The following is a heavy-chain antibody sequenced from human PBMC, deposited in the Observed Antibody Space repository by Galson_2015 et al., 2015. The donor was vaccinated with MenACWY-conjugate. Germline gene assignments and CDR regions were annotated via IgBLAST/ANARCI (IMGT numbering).Heavy chain of an antibody. CDR1: GFTFSSYS. V-gene: IGHV3-48*02. CDR2: ISSSSTI. D-gene: IGHD4-11*01. CDR3: ARVDYLDGYYFDY. J-gene: IGHJ4*02. Sequence: SLRLSCAASGFTFSSYSMNWVRQAPGKGLEWVSYISSSSTIYYADSVKGRFTISRDNAKNSLYLQMNSLRDEDTAVYYCARVDYLDGYYFDYWGQGTLVTVSS.